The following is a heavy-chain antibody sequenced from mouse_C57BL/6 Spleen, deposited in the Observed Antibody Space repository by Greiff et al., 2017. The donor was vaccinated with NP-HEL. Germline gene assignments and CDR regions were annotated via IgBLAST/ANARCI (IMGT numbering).Heavy chain of an antibody. CDR3: ARGAEQLRPHYYAMDY. D-gene: IGHD3-2*02. J-gene: IGHJ4*01. V-gene: IGHV1-39*01. CDR2: INPNYGTT. Sequence: EVKLQESGPELVKPGASVKISCKASGYSFTDYNMNWVKQSNGKSLEWIGVINPNYGTTSYNQKFKGKANLNVDQSSSTAYMQLNSLTSDDSAVYYCARGAEQLRPHYYAMDYWGQGTSVTVSS. CDR1: GYSFTDYN.